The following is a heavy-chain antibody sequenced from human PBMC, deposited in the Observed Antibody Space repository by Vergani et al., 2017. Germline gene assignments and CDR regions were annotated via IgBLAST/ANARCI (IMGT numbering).Heavy chain of an antibody. CDR2: INHSGST. V-gene: IGHV4-34*01. CDR1: GGSFSGYY. CDR3: ARGGMTSRWFEH. D-gene: IGHD2-21*02. Sequence: QVQLQQWGAGLLKPSETLSLTCAVYGGSFSGYYWSWIRQPPGKGLEWIGEINHSGSTNYNPSLKSRVTISVDTSKNQFSLTLRSVTAADTAEYYCARGGMTSRWFEHWGQGTLVSVSS. J-gene: IGHJ5*02.